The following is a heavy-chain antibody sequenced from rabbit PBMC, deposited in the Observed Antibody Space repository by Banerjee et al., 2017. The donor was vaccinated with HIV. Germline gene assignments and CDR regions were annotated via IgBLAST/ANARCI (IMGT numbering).Heavy chain of an antibody. CDR3: ARDLAGVIGWNFGL. V-gene: IGHV1S40*01. D-gene: IGHD4-1*01. J-gene: IGHJ3*01. CDR2: IYPDYGST. CDR1: GFSFSSYYY. Sequence: QSLEESGGDLVKPGASLTLTCTASGFSFSSYYYMCWVRQAPGKGLELIAYIYPDYGSTNYASWVNGRFTISLDNAQNTVFLQMTSLTAADTATYFCARDLAGVIGWNFGLWGQGTLVTVS.